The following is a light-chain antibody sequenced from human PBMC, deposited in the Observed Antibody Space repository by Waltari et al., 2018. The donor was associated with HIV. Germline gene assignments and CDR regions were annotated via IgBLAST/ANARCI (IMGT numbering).Light chain of an antibody. CDR1: SSNIGAGYH. CDR3: QSYDSSLSGLV. V-gene: IGLV1-40*01. Sequence: QSVLTQPPSVSGAPGQRVTLSCTGSSSNIGAGYHVHWYQQLPGTAPKLLVDGDNNRPSGVPDRCSGSKSGTSASLASTGLQAEDEADYYCQSYDSSLSGLVFATGTKVTVL. J-gene: IGLJ1*01. CDR2: GDN.